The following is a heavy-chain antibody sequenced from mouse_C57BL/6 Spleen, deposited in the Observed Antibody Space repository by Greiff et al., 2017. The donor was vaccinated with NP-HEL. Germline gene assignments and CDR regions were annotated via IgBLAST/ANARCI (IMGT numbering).Heavy chain of an antibody. J-gene: IGHJ4*01. Sequence: EVQRVESGPELVKPGASVKISCKASGYSFTDYNMNWVKQSNGKSLEWIGVINPNYGTTSYNQKFKGKATLTVDQSSSTAYMQLNSLTSEDSAVYYCARSPHYGSSHYYAMDYWGQGTSVTVSS. CDR3: ARSPHYGSSHYYAMDY. CDR1: GYSFTDYN. V-gene: IGHV1-39*01. D-gene: IGHD1-1*01. CDR2: INPNYGTT.